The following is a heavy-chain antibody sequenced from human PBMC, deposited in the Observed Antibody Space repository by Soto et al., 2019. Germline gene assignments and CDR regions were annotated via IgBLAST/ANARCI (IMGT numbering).Heavy chain of an antibody. Sequence: QVQLQESGPGLVKPSQTLSLTCTVSGSSITSGGHYWGWIRQLPGKGLEWIAYIFHSGSTSYNPSLKCRLTISVDTSKNKFSLKLSSVTAADTAVYYCARGGQEDNYFDPWGQGTLVTVSS. CDR2: IFHSGST. V-gene: IGHV4-31*03. CDR3: ARGGQEDNYFDP. CDR1: GSSITSGGHY. J-gene: IGHJ5*02.